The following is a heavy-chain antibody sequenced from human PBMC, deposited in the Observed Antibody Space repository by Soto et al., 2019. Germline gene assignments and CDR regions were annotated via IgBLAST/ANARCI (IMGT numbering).Heavy chain of an antibody. CDR3: ARAVASRY. CDR1: GFTFSTYW. J-gene: IGHJ4*02. CDR2: INQDGTEK. D-gene: IGHD2-15*01. V-gene: IGHV3-7*01. Sequence: EVQLVESGGGLVQPGGSLRLSCAASGFTFSTYWMTWVRQAPGKGLEWVANINQDGTEKYYVDSVKGRFTISRDNSKNSLYLQMNSLRAEDTAVYYCARAVASRYWGQGALVTVSS.